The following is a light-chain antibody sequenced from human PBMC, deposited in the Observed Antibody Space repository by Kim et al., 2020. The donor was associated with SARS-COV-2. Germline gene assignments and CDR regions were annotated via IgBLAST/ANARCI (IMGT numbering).Light chain of an antibody. CDR2: RNN. Sequence: QSVLTQSPSASGTPGQRVTISCSGSSSNIGSNYVYWYQQLPGTAPKLLIYRNNQRPSGVPDRFSGSKSDTSASLAINGLRSEDEADYYCATWDDSLSGWVFGGGTQLTVL. CDR3: ATWDDSLSGWV. CDR1: SSNIGSNY. J-gene: IGLJ3*02. V-gene: IGLV1-47*01.